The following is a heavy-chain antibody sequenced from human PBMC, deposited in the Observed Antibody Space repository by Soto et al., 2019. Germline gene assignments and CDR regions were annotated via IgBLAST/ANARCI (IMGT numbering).Heavy chain of an antibody. CDR2: ISAVNGDT. V-gene: IGHV1-18*01. CDR3: ARMTAPPFHLADDYYYYMDV. D-gene: IGHD3-16*01. J-gene: IGHJ6*03. CDR1: GYTFVKYG. Sequence: QVQLVQSGSEVKKPGASVKVSCKASGYTFVKYGISWVRQAPGQGPEWMAWISAVNGDTNYAQKFQGRVIVTTETSTDTGYLEVRSLRPDDTAVYYCARMTAPPFHLADDYYYYMDVWGKGTTVTVSS.